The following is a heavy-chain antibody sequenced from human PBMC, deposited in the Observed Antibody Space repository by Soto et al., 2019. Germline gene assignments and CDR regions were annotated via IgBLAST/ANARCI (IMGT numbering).Heavy chain of an antibody. CDR1: GFTFSSYG. J-gene: IGHJ5*02. CDR3: AKDRGRIADNWFDP. D-gene: IGHD6-13*01. CDR2: LSYDGSDK. Sequence: GGSLRLSCAASGFTFSSYGMHWVRQAPGRGLAWVAVLSYDGSDKYYSDSVKGRFTISRDASKNMLYLQMSSLRPEDTAVYFCAKDRGRIADNWFDPWGQGTLVTVSS. V-gene: IGHV3-30*18.